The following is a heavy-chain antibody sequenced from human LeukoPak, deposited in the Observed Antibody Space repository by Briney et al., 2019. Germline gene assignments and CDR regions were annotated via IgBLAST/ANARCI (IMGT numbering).Heavy chain of an antibody. V-gene: IGHV3-23*01. CDR2: ISGTGGGT. Sequence: GGSLRLSCAASGFTFRRYAMSWVRQAPGKGLEWVSGISGTGGGTYYADSVKGRFTISRDNSKNTLYLQMNSLRAEDTAVYYCAKSSPRRGIEAAADPAIDYWGQGTLVTVSS. CDR3: AKSSPRRGIEAAADPAIDY. CDR1: GFTFRRYA. J-gene: IGHJ4*02. D-gene: IGHD2-2*01.